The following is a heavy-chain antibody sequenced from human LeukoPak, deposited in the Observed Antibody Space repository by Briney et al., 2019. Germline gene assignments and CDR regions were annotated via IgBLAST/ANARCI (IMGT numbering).Heavy chain of an antibody. CDR1: GGSISSYY. V-gene: IGHV4-59*01. Sequence: SETLSLTCTVSGGSISSYYWSWIRQPPGKGLEWIGYIYYSGSTNYNPSLKSRVTISVETSKNQFSLKLSSVTAADTAVYYCAEFGGSFAFLDYWGQGTLVTVSS. CDR3: AEFGGSFAFLDY. J-gene: IGHJ4*02. CDR2: IYYSGST. D-gene: IGHD1-26*01.